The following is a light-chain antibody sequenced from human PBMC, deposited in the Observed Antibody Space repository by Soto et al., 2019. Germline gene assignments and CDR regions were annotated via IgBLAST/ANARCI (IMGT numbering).Light chain of an antibody. Sequence: IQMTQSPSFLSASVGDRVTITCRASQGISSYLAWYQQKPGKAPKLLIYAASTLQSGVPSRFSGSGSGTDFTLTISYLQSEDFATYYCQQYYSYPRTFGQGTKVDI. CDR1: QGISSY. CDR2: AAS. J-gene: IGKJ1*01. CDR3: QQYYSYPRT. V-gene: IGKV1-9*01.